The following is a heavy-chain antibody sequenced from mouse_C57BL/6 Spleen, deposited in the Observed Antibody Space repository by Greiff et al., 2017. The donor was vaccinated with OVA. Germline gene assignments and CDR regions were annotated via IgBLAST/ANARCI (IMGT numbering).Heavy chain of an antibody. CDR3: TRWGYGSSFAY. CDR1: GYTFTDYE. D-gene: IGHD1-1*01. CDR2: IDPETGGT. J-gene: IGHJ3*01. V-gene: IGHV1-15*01. Sequence: LQESGAELVRPGASVTLSCKASGYTFTDYEMHWVKQTPVHGLEWIGAIDPETGGTAYNQKFKGKAILTADKSSSTAYMELRSLTSEDSAVYYCTRWGYGSSFAYWGQGTLVTVSA.